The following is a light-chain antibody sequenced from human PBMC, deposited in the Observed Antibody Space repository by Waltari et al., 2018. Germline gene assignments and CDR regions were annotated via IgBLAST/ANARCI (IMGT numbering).Light chain of an antibody. CDR2: DNN. CDR3: ATWDNGLTAVV. V-gene: IGLV1-51*01. CDR1: SSNIGNYY. Sequence: QSVLTQPPSMSAAPGQKVTISCSVSSSNIGNYYVSWYHQLPGAAPKLLIYDNNKRPSGIPDRFSASKSGMSATLDITGLQIGDEADYYCATWDNGLTAVVFGGGTKLTVL. J-gene: IGLJ2*01.